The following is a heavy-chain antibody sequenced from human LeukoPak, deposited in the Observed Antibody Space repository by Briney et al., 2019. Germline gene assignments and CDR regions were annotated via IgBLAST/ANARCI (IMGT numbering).Heavy chain of an antibody. CDR1: RFTFSNYW. CDR3: ARDRRYNSWSNDRFDY. D-gene: IGHD6-13*01. CDR2: IKQDGREK. Sequence: GGSLRLSCVASRFTFSNYWMTWVRQAPGKGREWVANIKQDGREKNYVDSVKGRFTIYRDNAENSLYLQMNSLRAEDTAVYYCARDRRYNSWSNDRFDYWGQGTLVTVSS. V-gene: IGHV3-7*01. J-gene: IGHJ4*02.